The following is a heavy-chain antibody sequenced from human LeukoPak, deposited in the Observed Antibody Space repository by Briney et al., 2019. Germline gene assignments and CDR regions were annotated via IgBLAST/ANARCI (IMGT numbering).Heavy chain of an antibody. CDR1: GYTFTSYG. Sequence: GASVKVPCKASGYTFTSYGISWVRQAPGQGLEWMGWISAYNGNTNYAQKFQGRVTMTRDTSISTAYMELSRLRSDDTAVYYCARTLYLGYCSSTSCYPFDYWGQGTLVTVSS. D-gene: IGHD2-2*01. CDR3: ARTLYLGYCSSTSCYPFDY. V-gene: IGHV1-18*01. CDR2: ISAYNGNT. J-gene: IGHJ4*02.